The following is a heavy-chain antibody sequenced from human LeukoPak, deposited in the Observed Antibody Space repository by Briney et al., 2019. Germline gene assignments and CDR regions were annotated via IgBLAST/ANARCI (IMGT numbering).Heavy chain of an antibody. D-gene: IGHD6-19*01. CDR3: ARDAYSSGWFGWFDP. J-gene: IGHJ5*02. Sequence: PGGSLRLSCVLSGFTVRTTYMSWVRQAPGKGLGWVSLIYGGGSTYYADSVKGRFTMSKDTSKNTVYLQMNSLRAEDTAVYYCARDAYSSGWFGWFDPWGQGTLVTVSS. CDR1: GFTVRTTY. V-gene: IGHV3-53*01. CDR2: IYGGGST.